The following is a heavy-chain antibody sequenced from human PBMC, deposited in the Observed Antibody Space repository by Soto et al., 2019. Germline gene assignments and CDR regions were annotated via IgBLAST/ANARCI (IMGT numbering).Heavy chain of an antibody. CDR2: IWHDGTNE. Sequence: QVQLVESGGGVVQPGRSLRLSCVASGFTFSSHGMHWVRQAPGKGLEWMAMIWHDGTNENYGDSVKGRFTISRDNSKDTLYLQMNSLRVEDTAVYYCAREGPGALRGDFDYWGQGTLVTVSS. D-gene: IGHD7-27*01. J-gene: IGHJ4*02. CDR1: GFTFSSHG. CDR3: AREGPGALRGDFDY. V-gene: IGHV3-33*01.